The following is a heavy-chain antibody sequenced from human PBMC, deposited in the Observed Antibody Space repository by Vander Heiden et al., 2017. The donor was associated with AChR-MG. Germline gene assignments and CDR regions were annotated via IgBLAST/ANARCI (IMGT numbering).Heavy chain of an antibody. CDR3: ARGQPPDY. CDR2: INSDGSST. CDR1: GFTFTNYW. D-gene: IGHD2-2*01. J-gene: IGHJ4*02. Sequence: EVQLMESGGGLVRPGGPLRLSCAATGFTFTNYWMLWVRQAPGKGLVWVSRINSDGSSTNYADSVKGRFSISRENAKNTLYLQMNSLRAEDTAVYYCARGQPPDYWGQGTLVTVSS. V-gene: IGHV3-74*01.